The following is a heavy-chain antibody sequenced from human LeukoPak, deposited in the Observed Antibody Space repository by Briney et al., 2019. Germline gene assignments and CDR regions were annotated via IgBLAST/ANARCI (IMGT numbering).Heavy chain of an antibody. D-gene: IGHD2-8*01. Sequence: PGGSLRLSCAASGFIVSSNYMSWVRQAPGKGLEWVSVIYSGGSTYYADSVKGRFTISRDTSKNTLYLQMNSLRAEDTAVFYCATLPFNGVDYWGQGTLVTVSS. CDR1: GFIVSSNY. CDR3: ATLPFNGVDY. J-gene: IGHJ4*02. V-gene: IGHV3-53*01. CDR2: IYSGGST.